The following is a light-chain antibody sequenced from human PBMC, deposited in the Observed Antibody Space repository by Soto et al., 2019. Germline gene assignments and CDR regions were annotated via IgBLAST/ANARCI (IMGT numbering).Light chain of an antibody. V-gene: IGKV3D-15*01. CDR3: EQYNNWPIT. CDR1: QPVSSN. CDR2: GVS. J-gene: IGKJ5*01. Sequence: DIVLTQSPGTLSLSPGESAALSWSASQPVSSNFLAWYPRKPGQAPRLLIYGVSSRASGIPDRFFGGGSGTEVTLTISSLQSEDFAVYYCEQYNNWPITFGQGTRLEIK.